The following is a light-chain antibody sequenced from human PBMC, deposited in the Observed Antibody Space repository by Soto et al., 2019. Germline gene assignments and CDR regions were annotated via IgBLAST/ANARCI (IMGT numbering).Light chain of an antibody. CDR2: GAS. CDR3: QQYNNWPPWT. Sequence: EIVMTQSPATLSVSPGERATLSCRASQSVSSNVAWYQQKPGQAPRLLIYGASTRAPGIPARFSGSGSGTEFTLTISSVKSEDFAVYYCQQYNNWPPWTVGQGTKVEIK. V-gene: IGKV3-15*01. CDR1: QSVSSN. J-gene: IGKJ1*01.